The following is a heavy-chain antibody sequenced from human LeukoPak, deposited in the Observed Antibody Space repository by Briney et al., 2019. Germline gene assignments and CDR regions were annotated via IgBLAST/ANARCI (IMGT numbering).Heavy chain of an antibody. CDR2: ITGSGGGT. Sequence: GGSLRLSCAASGFTFSSYAMMWVRQAPGKGLEWVSSITGSGGGTYYADSVRGRFTMSRDNSKNTLYLQMNSLRAEDTAVYYCARDGTRGFDPWGQGTLVTVSS. CDR3: ARDGTRGFDP. CDR1: GFTFSSYA. J-gene: IGHJ5*02. V-gene: IGHV3-23*01. D-gene: IGHD6-13*01.